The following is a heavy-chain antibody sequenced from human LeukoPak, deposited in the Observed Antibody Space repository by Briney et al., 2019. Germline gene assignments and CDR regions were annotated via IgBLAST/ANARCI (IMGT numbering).Heavy chain of an antibody. CDR2: ISSSGSTI. V-gene: IGHV3-11*01. D-gene: IGHD1-26*01. Sequence: GGSLRLSCAASGFTFSDYYMIWIRQAPGKGLEWVSYISSSGSTIYYADSVRGRFTISRDNAKNSLYLQMNSLRAEDTAVYYCARVTGWELPNYWGQGTLVTVSS. CDR3: ARVTGWELPNY. CDR1: GFTFSDYY. J-gene: IGHJ4*02.